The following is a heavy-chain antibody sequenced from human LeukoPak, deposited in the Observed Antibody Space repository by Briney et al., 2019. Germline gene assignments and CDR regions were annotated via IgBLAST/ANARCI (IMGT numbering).Heavy chain of an antibody. CDR1: GLTFSSHA. CDR3: ARGGYYAASDI. J-gene: IGHJ4*02. Sequence: GGSPRLSCAASGLTFSSHAMHWVRQAPGKGLEYVSAIVSNGGNTYYADSVRGRFTISRDNSKDTVYLQMGSLRPEDTAVYYCARGGYYAASDIWGQGALVNVSS. V-gene: IGHV3-64*02. D-gene: IGHD3-3*01. CDR2: IVSNGGNT.